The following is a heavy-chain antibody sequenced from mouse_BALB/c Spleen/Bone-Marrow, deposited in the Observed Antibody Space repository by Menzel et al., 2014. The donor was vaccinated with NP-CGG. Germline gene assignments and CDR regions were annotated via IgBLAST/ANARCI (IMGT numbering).Heavy chain of an antibody. CDR3: ARGYGNSSWFDS. Sequence: DLGKTGGPVKLSCKASGYTFNSYWINWIKQRPGQGIEWIGRIAPGSGSTYYNEMFKGKATLTVDTSSSTAYIQLSSLSSEDSAVYFCARGYGNSSWFDSW. V-gene: IGHV1S41*01. CDR2: IAPGSGST. CDR1: GYTFNSYW. D-gene: IGHD2-10*02. J-gene: IGHJ3*02.